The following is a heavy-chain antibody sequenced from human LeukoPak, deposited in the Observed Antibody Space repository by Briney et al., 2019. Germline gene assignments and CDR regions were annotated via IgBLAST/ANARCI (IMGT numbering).Heavy chain of an antibody. D-gene: IGHD6-19*01. Sequence: PGGSLRLSCAASGLSFNNCWMHWVRQAPGKGLEWVSRIDNDGNTKYAESVQGRFTISSDNAKNTLYLQMNSRRADGTAVYYCVGSIGWPAYWGQGSLVTVSS. CDR2: IDNDGNT. J-gene: IGHJ4*02. V-gene: IGHV3-74*03. CDR3: VGSIGWPAY. CDR1: GLSFNNCW.